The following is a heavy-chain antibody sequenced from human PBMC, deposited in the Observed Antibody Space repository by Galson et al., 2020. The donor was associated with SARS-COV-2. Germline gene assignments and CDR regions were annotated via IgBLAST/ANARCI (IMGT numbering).Heavy chain of an antibody. CDR3: AITYDGYDRRAFDV. J-gene: IGHJ3*01. V-gene: IGHV1-2*04. Sequence: ASVKVSCRASGYTFTGYHVHWVRQAPGQGLEWMGWINPNSGDTKYAQKFQGWVTMTRDTSIRTAYMELSRLRFDNTAIYYCAITYDGYDRRAFDVWGQGTLVTVSS. CDR1: GYTFTGYH. CDR2: INPNSGDT. D-gene: IGHD5-12*01.